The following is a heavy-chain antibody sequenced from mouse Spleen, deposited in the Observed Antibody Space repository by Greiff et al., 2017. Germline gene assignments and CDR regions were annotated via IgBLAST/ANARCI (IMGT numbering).Heavy chain of an antibody. CDR2: ISSGGGNT. CDR3: ARIYYDYLDY. CDR1: GFTFSSYA. J-gene: IGHJ2*01. Sequence: DVMLVESGGGLVKLGGSLKLSCAASGFTFSSYAMSWVRQTPEKRLEWVATISSGGGNTYYPDSVKGRFTISRDNAKNTLYLQMSSLKSEDTAMYYCARIYYDYLDYWGQGTTLTVSS. D-gene: IGHD2-4*01. V-gene: IGHV5-9*01.